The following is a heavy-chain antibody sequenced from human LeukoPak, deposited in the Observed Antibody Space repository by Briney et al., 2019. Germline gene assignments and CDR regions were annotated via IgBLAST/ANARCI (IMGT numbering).Heavy chain of an antibody. CDR1: GFTFSSYA. CDR2: ISGSGGST. D-gene: IGHD2-15*01. CDR3: AKDLSFLDCSGGSCYDY. V-gene: IGHV3-23*01. J-gene: IGHJ4*02. Sequence: GGSLRLSCAASGFTFSSYAMSGVRQAPGKGLEGGSAISGSGGSTYYADSVKGRFTISRENSKNTLYLQMNSLRAEDTAVYYCAKDLSFLDCSGGSCYDYWGQGTLVTVSS.